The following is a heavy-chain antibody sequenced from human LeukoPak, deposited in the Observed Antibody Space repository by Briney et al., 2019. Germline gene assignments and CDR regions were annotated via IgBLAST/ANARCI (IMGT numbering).Heavy chain of an antibody. Sequence: GGSLSLSCVASEFRFGRDWISWVRQAPGKGLEWVACIKQDGSEEYYVGSVRGRFTASVDNGKNSLYLQMNSLRDEDTARYYCATLDSTKSVFWGRGTAVTVSS. J-gene: IGHJ1*01. V-gene: IGHV3-7*01. CDR2: IKQDGSEE. D-gene: IGHD2-2*01. CDR3: ATLDSTKSVF. CDR1: EFRFGRDW.